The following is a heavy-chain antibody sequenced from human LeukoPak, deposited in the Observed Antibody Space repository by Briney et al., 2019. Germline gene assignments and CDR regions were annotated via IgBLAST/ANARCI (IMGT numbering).Heavy chain of an antibody. CDR2: MSGSGGST. J-gene: IGHJ4*02. Sequence: GGSLRLSCAASGFTFSSYAMSWVRQAPGKGLEWVSSMSGSGGSTYYADSVKGRFTISRDDSKNTLYLQMNSLRAEDTVVYYCAREVLIGDPFDYWGQGTLVTVSS. CDR3: AREVLIGDPFDY. D-gene: IGHD4-17*01. CDR1: GFTFSSYA. V-gene: IGHV3-23*01.